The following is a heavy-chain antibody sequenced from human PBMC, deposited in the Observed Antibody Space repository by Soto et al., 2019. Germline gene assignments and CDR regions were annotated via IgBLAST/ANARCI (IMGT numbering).Heavy chain of an antibody. J-gene: IGHJ6*02. CDR1: GYAFSSYA. V-gene: IGHV1-3*05. Sequence: QVQLVQSGAEEKQPGASVRVSCKASGYAFSSYAMHWERQAPGQRLEWMGWINIGSGNTEYSQNFQDRITITRDTSASTVYMELSSLRSEDTAVYYCARDGGDCGYRLTYYYYIGMDVWGQGTTVTVSS. CDR3: ARDGGDCGYRLTYYYYIGMDV. D-gene: IGHD2-21*02. CDR2: INIGSGNT.